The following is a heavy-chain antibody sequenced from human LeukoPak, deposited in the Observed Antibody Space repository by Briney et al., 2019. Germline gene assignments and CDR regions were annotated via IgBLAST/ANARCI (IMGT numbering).Heavy chain of an antibody. D-gene: IGHD6-13*01. Sequence: PGGSLRLSCAASGFTFSSYGMHWVRQAPGKGLEWVAVIWYDGSNKYYADSVKGRFTISRDNSKNTLYLQVNSLRAEDTAVYYCARNRRGSSWLRYFDYWGQGTLVTVSS. CDR2: IWYDGSNK. CDR3: ARNRRGSSWLRYFDY. V-gene: IGHV3-33*01. CDR1: GFTFSSYG. J-gene: IGHJ4*02.